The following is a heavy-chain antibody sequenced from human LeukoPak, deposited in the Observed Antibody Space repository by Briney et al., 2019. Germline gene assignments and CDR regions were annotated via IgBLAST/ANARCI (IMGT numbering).Heavy chain of an antibody. J-gene: IGHJ4*02. V-gene: IGHV4-61*01. CDR1: GGSVSSGSYY. Sequence: ETLSLTCTVSGGSVSSGSYYWSWIRQPPGKGLEWIGYIYYSGSTNYNPSLKSRVTISVDTSKNQFSLKLSSVTAADTAVYYCAREDTAMAYFDYWGQGTLVTVSS. D-gene: IGHD5-18*01. CDR3: AREDTAMAYFDY. CDR2: IYYSGST.